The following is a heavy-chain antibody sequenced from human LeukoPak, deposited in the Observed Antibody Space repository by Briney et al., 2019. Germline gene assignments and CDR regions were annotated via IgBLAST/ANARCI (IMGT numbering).Heavy chain of an antibody. D-gene: IGHD3-3*01. V-gene: IGHV1-46*01. CDR2: INPSGGST. CDR3: ARDKVDYDFWSGYYDY. CDR1: GYTFTIYY. J-gene: IGHJ4*02. Sequence: GASVKVSFKASGYTFTIYYMHWVRQAPGQGLEWMGLINPSGGSTSYAQKFQGRVTMTRDTSTSTVYMELSSLRSEDTAVYYCARDKVDYDFWSGYYDYWGQGTLVTVSS.